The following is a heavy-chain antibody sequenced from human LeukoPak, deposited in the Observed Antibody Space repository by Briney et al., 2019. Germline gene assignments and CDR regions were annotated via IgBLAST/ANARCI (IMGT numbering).Heavy chain of an antibody. CDR1: GFTFSNYV. CDR3: AKETYNSGWLPDY. J-gene: IGHJ4*02. CDR2: ISGTGAIT. Sequence: GGSLRLSCAASGFTFSNYVMNWVRQAPGKGLEWVSVISGTGAITYYADSVKGRFTISRDNSKNTLYLQMNSLRAEDTALYYCAKETYNSGWLPDYWGQGTLVTVSS. V-gene: IGHV3-23*01. D-gene: IGHD6-19*01.